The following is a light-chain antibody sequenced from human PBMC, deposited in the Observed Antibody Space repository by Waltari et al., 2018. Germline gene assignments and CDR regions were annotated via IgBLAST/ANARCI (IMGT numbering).Light chain of an antibody. J-gene: IGKJ1*01. Sequence: DIVMTQSPDSLAVSLGERATINCKPSQSVLYSSNNKNYLALYQQKPGQPPKLLIYWASTRESGVPDRFSGSGSGTDFTLTISSLQAEDVAVYYCQQYYSTLWTFGQGTKVEIK. CDR2: WAS. V-gene: IGKV4-1*01. CDR3: QQYYSTLWT. CDR1: QSVLYSSNNKNY.